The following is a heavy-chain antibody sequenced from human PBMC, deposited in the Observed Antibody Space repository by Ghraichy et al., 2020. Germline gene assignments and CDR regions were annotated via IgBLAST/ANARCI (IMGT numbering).Heavy chain of an antibody. J-gene: IGHJ6*02. CDR3: ARVLRFLERGYYYYGMDV. V-gene: IGHV1-3*01. D-gene: IGHD3-3*01. CDR1: GYTFTSYA. CDR2: INAGNGNT. Sequence: ASVKVSCKASGYTFTSYAMHWVRQAPGQRLEWMGWINAGNGNTKYSQKFQGRVTITRDTSASTAYMELSSLRSEDTAVYYCARVLRFLERGYYYYGMDVWGQGTTVTVS.